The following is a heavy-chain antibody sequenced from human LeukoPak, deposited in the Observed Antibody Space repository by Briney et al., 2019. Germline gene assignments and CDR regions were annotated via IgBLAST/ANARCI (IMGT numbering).Heavy chain of an antibody. D-gene: IGHD3-9*01. J-gene: IGHJ4*02. CDR2: LYGDAST. Sequence: GGSLRLSCAASGFIVSTNYMSWVRQAPGKGLEWISVLYGDASTNYADSVKGRFTISRDDSKNTLYLQMNSLRAEDTAVYYCASRGDDYDISTGYNYYFDYWGQGTLVTVSS. CDR3: ASRGDDYDISTGYNYYFDY. CDR1: GFIVSTNY. V-gene: IGHV3-66*01.